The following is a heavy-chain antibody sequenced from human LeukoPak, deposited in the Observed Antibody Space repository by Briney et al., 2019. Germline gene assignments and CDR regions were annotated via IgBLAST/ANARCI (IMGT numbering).Heavy chain of an antibody. V-gene: IGHV3-23*01. CDR1: GFTFSSYA. D-gene: IGHD3-16*01. J-gene: IGHJ3*02. Sequence: PGGSLRLSCAASGFTFSSYAMSWVRQAPGKGLEWVSAISGSGGSTYCADSVKGRFTISRDNSKNTLYLQMNSLRAEDTAVYHCAKVSTDRLRFSPAGRAGGIWGQGTMVTVSS. CDR2: ISGSGGST. CDR3: AKVSTDRLRFSPAGRAGGI.